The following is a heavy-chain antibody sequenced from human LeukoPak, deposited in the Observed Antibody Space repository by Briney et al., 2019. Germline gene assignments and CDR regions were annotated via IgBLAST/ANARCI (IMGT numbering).Heavy chain of an antibody. CDR1: GYSFTSNY. V-gene: IGHV1-46*01. CDR2: IYPRDGST. Sequence: ASVKVSCEASGYSFTSNYIHRVRQAPGQGLEWMGMIYPRDGSTSYAQKFQGRVTVTRDTSTSTVHMELSGLRSEDTAVYYCARDQEAFDYWGQGTLVTVSS. CDR3: ARDQEAFDY. J-gene: IGHJ4*02.